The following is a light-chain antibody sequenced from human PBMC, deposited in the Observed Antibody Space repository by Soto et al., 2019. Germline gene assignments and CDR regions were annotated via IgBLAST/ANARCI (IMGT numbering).Light chain of an antibody. Sequence: DIQMTQSPSTLSASVGDRVTITCRASQSISSWLAWYQQKPGKAPKLLIFQASSLKSGVPSRFSGSGSATEYTLTISSLQPDDFVTYYCEDYSSSSGLTFGGGTKVDIK. J-gene: IGKJ4*01. CDR3: EDYSSSSGLT. CDR1: QSISSW. CDR2: QAS. V-gene: IGKV1-5*03.